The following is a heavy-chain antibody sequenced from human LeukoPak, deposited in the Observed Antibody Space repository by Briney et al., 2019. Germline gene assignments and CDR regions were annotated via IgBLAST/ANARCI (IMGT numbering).Heavy chain of an antibody. J-gene: IGHJ4*02. CDR2: VSVGGDST. D-gene: IGHD1-26*01. V-gene: IGHV3-23*01. CDR3: AKNRPGSGSLCYCDY. CDR1: GFTFSSTA. Sequence: GGSLRLSCAASGFTFSSTAMSWVRQAPGKGLEWVSAVSVGGDSTYYADFVKGRFTISRDNSRNTVYLQMNSLKAEDTALYYCAKNRPGSGSLCYCDYWGQGTLVTVSS.